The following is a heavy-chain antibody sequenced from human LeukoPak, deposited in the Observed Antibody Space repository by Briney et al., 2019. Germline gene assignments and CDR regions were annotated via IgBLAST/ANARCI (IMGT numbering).Heavy chain of an antibody. CDR2: IYYSGST. V-gene: IGHV4-39*07. J-gene: IGHJ5*02. CDR3: ARGPHDYDFWSGYGSWFDP. CDR1: GGSISSSSYY. D-gene: IGHD3-3*01. Sequence: SETLSLTCTVSGGSISSSSYYWGWIRQPPGKGLEWIGSIYYSGSTYYNPSLKSRVTISVDTSKNQFSLKLSSVTAADTAVYYCARGPHDYDFWSGYGSWFDPWGQGTLVTVSS.